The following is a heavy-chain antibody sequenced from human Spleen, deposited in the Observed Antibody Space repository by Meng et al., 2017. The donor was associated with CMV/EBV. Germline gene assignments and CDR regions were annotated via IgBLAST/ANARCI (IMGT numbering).Heavy chain of an antibody. Sequence: GGSLRLSCVASGFTFSSDAMSWVRQAPGEGLVWVSSISGSTWYADSVKGRFTISRDNSKDTLYLQMNSLRAKDTAVYYCAKIGGAAVGYWYFDLWGRGTLVTVSS. V-gene: IGHV3-23*01. D-gene: IGHD2-15*01. CDR1: GFTFSSDA. CDR2: ISGST. J-gene: IGHJ2*01. CDR3: AKIGGAAVGYWYFDL.